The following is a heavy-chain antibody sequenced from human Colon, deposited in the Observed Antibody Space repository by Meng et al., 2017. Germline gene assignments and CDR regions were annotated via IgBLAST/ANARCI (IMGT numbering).Heavy chain of an antibody. CDR1: GFIFSDYY. CDR2: ISTTGSIA. Sequence: GRRVGSGGGWVKPGGSLRLACAASGFIFSDYYMAWIRQTPGKGLEWVSYISTTGSIAYYADSVKGRFTISRDNAKNSVYLQMNSLRAEDTAVYYCATTGSRSSGSWGQGTLVTVSS. V-gene: IGHV3-11*01. CDR3: ATTGSRSSGS. D-gene: IGHD3-22*01. J-gene: IGHJ4*02.